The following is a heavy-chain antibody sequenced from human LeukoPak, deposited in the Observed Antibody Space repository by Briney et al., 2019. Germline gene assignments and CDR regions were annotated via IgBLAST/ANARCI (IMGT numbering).Heavy chain of an antibody. CDR2: IKSKTDGGTT. D-gene: IGHD1-26*01. CDR3: ITDPGEWEPI. J-gene: IGHJ3*02. V-gene: IGHV3-15*01. Sequence: PGGSLRLSCAASGLTFSNAWMSWVRQAPGKGLEWVGRIKSKTDGGTTDYGAPVKGRFIISRGDSKNTLYLQMNGLKIEDTAVYYCITDPGEWEPIWGQGTMVTVSS. CDR1: GLTFSNAW.